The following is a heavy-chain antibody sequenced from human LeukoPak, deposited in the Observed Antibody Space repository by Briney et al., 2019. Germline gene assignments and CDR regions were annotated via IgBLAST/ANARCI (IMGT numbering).Heavy chain of an antibody. J-gene: IGHJ4*02. CDR2: ISSSGSTI. CDR1: GFTFSSYE. Sequence: PGGSLRLSCAASGFTFSSYEMNWVRQAPGKGLEWVSYISSSGSTIYYTDSVKGRFTVSRDNTKNSLYLQINSLRAEDTAVYYCARDEFRGVTVYWGQGTLVTVSS. V-gene: IGHV3-48*03. D-gene: IGHD3-10*01. CDR3: ARDEFRGVTVY.